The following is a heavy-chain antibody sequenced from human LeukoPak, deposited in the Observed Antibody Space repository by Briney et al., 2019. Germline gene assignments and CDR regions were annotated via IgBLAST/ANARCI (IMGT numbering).Heavy chain of an antibody. CDR1: GFTFSSYA. CDR3: AKDPKTPPLRFLEWLSPEYFDY. D-gene: IGHD3-3*01. CDR2: ISGSGGST. V-gene: IGHV3-23*01. J-gene: IGHJ4*02. Sequence: GGSLRLSCAASGFTFSSYAMSWVRQAPGKGLEWVSAISGSGGSTYYADSVKGRFTISRDNSKNTLYLQMNSLRAEDTAVYYCAKDPKTPPLRFLEWLSPEYFDYWSQGTLVTVSS.